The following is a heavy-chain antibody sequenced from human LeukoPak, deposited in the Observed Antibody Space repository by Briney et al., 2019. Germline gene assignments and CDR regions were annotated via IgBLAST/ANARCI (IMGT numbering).Heavy chain of an antibody. Sequence: ASVKVSCKVSGYTLTELSMHWVRQAPGKGLEWMGGFDSEDGETIYAQKFQGRVTMTEDTSTDAAYMELSSLRSEDTAVYYCARGSEYCSSTSCYMEFDYWGQGTLVTVSS. D-gene: IGHD2-2*02. CDR3: ARGSEYCSSTSCYMEFDY. V-gene: IGHV1-24*01. CDR2: FDSEDGET. CDR1: GYTLTELS. J-gene: IGHJ4*02.